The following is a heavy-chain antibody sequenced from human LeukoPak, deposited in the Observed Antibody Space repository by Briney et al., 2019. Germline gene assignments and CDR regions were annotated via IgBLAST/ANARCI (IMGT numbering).Heavy chain of an antibody. Sequence: PGGSLRLPCAASGFTFSSYWMHWVRQAPGKGLVWVSRINSDGSSTSYADSVKGRFTISRDNARNTLYLQMNSLRAEDTAVYYCAREFLRRGQLDYYYGMDVWGQGTTVTVSS. CDR1: GFTFSSYW. V-gene: IGHV3-74*01. J-gene: IGHJ6*02. CDR2: INSDGSST. D-gene: IGHD6-6*01. CDR3: AREFLRRGQLDYYYGMDV.